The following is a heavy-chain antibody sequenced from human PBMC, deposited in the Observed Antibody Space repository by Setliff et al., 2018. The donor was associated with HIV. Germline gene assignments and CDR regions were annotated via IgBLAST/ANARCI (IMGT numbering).Heavy chain of an antibody. CDR1: GGSASNSRYY. D-gene: IGHD3-22*01. V-gene: IGHV4-39*01. CDR2: IHYNEKT. J-gene: IGHJ5*02. Sequence: SETLSLTCTVSGGSASNSRYYWAWIRQPPGKGLEYIGSIHYNEKTYYNPSLKSRVTISIDTSKNQFSLNLTSVTAADTAIYYCASRVYYYDSNNFLREEGFDPWGQGTPVTVSS. CDR3: ASRVYYYDSNNFLREEGFDP.